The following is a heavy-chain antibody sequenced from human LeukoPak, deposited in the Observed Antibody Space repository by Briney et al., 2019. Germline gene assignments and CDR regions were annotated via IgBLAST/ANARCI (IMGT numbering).Heavy chain of an antibody. D-gene: IGHD2-21*02. V-gene: IGHV3-30*02. CDR1: GFTFSGYA. Sequence: GGSLRLSCAASGFTFSGYAMTWVRQAPGKGLEWVTFVRSDGSDKYYADSVKGRFTFSRDNSKNTVYLQMNSLRPEDTAVYYCVRDRDWAFDYWGQGGLVTVSS. CDR2: VRSDGSDK. CDR3: VRDRDWAFDY. J-gene: IGHJ4*02.